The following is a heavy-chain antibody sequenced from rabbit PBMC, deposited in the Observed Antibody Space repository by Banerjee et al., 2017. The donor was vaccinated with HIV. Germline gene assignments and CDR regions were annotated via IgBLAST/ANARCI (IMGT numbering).Heavy chain of an antibody. V-gene: IGHV1S45*01. CDR2: IHAGSSDST. CDR1: GFTLSSYW. D-gene: IGHD6-1*01. CDR3: ARDGAGYAGYGYAHL. J-gene: IGHJ4*01. Sequence: QEQLEESGGDLVKPGASLTLTCTASGFTLSSYWMCWVRQAPGKGPEWIACIHAGSSDSTYYASWAKGRFTISSTSSSTVTLQMTSLTAADTATYFCARDGAGYAGYGYAHLWGPGTLVTVS.